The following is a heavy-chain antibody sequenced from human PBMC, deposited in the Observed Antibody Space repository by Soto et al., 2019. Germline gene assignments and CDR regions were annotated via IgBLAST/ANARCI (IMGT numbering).Heavy chain of an antibody. CDR2: IRSKANSYAT. V-gene: IGHV3-73*01. D-gene: IGHD6-13*01. Sequence: GGSLRLSCAASGFTFSGSAMHWVRQASGKGLEWVGRIRSKANSYATAYAASVKGRFTISRDDSKNTAYLQMNSLKTEDTAVYYCTPQEIAAAVRLKGDYYGMDVWGQGTTVTVSS. CDR3: TPQEIAAAVRLKGDYYGMDV. CDR1: GFTFSGSA. J-gene: IGHJ6*02.